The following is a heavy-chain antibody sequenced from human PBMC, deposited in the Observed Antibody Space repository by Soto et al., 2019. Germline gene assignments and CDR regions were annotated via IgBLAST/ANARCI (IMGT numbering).Heavy chain of an antibody. D-gene: IGHD1-26*01. J-gene: IGHJ6*03. V-gene: IGHV3-66*01. Sequence: EVQLVESVGGLVQPGGSLRLSCAASGFTVSSNYMSWVRQAPGKGLEWVSVIYSGGSTYYADSVKGRFTISRDNSKNTLYLQMNSLRAEDTAVYYCARERSGIVTGWYYYYMDVWGKGTTVTVSS. CDR1: GFTVSSNY. CDR2: IYSGGST. CDR3: ARERSGIVTGWYYYYMDV.